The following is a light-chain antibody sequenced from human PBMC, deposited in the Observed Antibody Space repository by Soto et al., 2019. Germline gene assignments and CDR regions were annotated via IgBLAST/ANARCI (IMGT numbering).Light chain of an antibody. CDR1: QTVTSNY. CDR2: GAS. CDR3: QQYGSSPQT. V-gene: IGKV3-20*01. Sequence: DIVLPQSPGTLSLSPGEEATLSCRASQTVTSNYLVWYQQRPGQAPRLLIYGASARATGIPDRFSGSGSGTDFTLTISRLEPEDFAVYYCQQYGSSPQTFGQGTKVDIK. J-gene: IGKJ1*01.